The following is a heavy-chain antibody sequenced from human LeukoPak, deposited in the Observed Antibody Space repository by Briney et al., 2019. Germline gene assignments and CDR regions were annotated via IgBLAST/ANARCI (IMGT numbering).Heavy chain of an antibody. D-gene: IGHD4-17*01. V-gene: IGHV3-7*01. Sequence: PGGPLRLSCVASGFTFSNYWMNWVRQAPGKGLEWVAYIKQEGSETYYVDSVEGRFTISRDNAKNSLYLQMNSLRAEDTAIYYCARSESTMTTWSMDYWGQGILVTVSS. CDR1: GFTFSNYW. CDR3: ARSESTMTTWSMDY. CDR2: IKQEGSET. J-gene: IGHJ4*02.